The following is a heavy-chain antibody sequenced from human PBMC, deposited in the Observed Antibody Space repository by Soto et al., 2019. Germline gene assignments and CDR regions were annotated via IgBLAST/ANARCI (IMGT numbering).Heavy chain of an antibody. V-gene: IGHV4-31*03. CDR1: GGSISSGGYY. J-gene: IGHJ4*02. D-gene: IGHD5-12*01. Sequence: SETLSLTCTVSGGSISSGGYYWSWIRQHPGKGLEWIGYIYCSGSTYYNPSLKSRVTISVDTSKNQFSLKLSSVTAADTAVYYCARGDGYNNDVWGQGTLVTVSS. CDR3: ARGDGYNNDV. CDR2: IYCSGST.